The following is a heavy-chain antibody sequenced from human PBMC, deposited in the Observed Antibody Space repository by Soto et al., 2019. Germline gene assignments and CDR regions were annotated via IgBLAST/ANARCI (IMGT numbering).Heavy chain of an antibody. V-gene: IGHV1-46*03. CDR1: RYTFTSYD. Sequence: QVQVVQSGVEVKKPGASVKVSCKSSRYTFTSYDVHWVRQAPGQGLEWMGLINPTGGSTNYAQTFQGRVTMNKDTSTSTVYMELSSLTAEDTAMYYCALGRGRPYYFAYWGQGTLVTVSS. CDR2: INPTGGST. CDR3: ALGRGRPYYFAY. D-gene: IGHD1-26*01. J-gene: IGHJ4*02.